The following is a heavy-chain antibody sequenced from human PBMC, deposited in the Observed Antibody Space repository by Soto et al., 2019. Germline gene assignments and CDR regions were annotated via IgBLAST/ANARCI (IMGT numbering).Heavy chain of an antibody. D-gene: IGHD2-2*02. CDR1: GFTFSNAW. CDR2: IKSKTDGGTT. J-gene: IGHJ6*02. CDR3: TTDGGRCSSTSCYTPPLGYYYGMDV. Sequence: PGGSLRLSCAASGFTFSNAWMSWVRQAPGKGLEWVGRIKSKTDGGTTDYAAPVKGRFTISRDDSKNTLYLQMNSLKTEDTAVYYCTTDGGRCSSTSCYTPPLGYYYGMDVWGQGTTVTVSS. V-gene: IGHV3-15*01.